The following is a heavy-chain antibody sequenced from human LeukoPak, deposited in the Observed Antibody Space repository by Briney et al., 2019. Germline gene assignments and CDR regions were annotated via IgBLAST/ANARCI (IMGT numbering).Heavy chain of an antibody. Sequence: SVKVSCKASGYTFTSYVIIWVRQAPGQGVEWVGWSSAYNGNTNYAQKPQGTVTMTTDTSTSTAYMELRSLGSDEPAVDYISRTPRAAASLDPCASRGEGTLVTVSS. CDR3: SRTPRAAASLDPCAS. V-gene: IGHV1-18*01. CDR1: GYTFTSYV. J-gene: IGHJ4*02. D-gene: IGHD6-25*01. CDR2: SSAYNGNT.